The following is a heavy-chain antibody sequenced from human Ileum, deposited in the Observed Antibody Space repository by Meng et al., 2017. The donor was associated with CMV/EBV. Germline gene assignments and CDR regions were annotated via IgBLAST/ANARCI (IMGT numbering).Heavy chain of an antibody. CDR2: LSGTGRAT. J-gene: IGHJ5*01. D-gene: IGHD3-22*01. CDR1: GFTFPDHA. Sequence: GGSLRLSCAASGFTFPDHAMAWVRQAPGKGLEWVSALSGTGRATYYADPVNGRFTISRDNSHNTLFLQMNSLSADDTAIYYCAKSAYSSGYLQTWTWLSPWGQG. CDR3: AKSAYSSGYLQTWTWLSP. V-gene: IGHV3-23*01.